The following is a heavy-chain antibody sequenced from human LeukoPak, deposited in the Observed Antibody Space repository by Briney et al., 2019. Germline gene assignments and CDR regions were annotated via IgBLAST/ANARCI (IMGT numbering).Heavy chain of an antibody. CDR1: GFTFSSYW. Sequence: GGSLRLSCAASGFTFSSYWMHWVRQAPGKGLVWVSRINSDGSSTSYADSVKGRFTISRDNAKNTLYLQMNSLRAEDTAVYYCATTMRLANFDYWGQGTLVTVSS. D-gene: IGHD3-3*02. CDR2: INSDGSST. CDR3: ATTMRLANFDY. J-gene: IGHJ4*02. V-gene: IGHV3-74*01.